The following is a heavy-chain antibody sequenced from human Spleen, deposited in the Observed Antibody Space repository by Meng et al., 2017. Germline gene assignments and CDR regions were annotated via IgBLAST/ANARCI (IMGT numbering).Heavy chain of an antibody. D-gene: IGHD2-15*01. J-gene: IGHJ5*02. CDR3: ARVRVVVTAGWFDP. Sequence: SETLSLTCTVSGGSISSGYDYWSWIRQHPGKGLEWIGYIYYSGSAYYNPSLKSRVTISVDTSKNQFSLKLTSVTAADTAVYYGARVRVVVTAGWFDPWGQGTLVTVSS. V-gene: IGHV4-31*03. CDR1: GGSISSGYDY. CDR2: IYYSGSA.